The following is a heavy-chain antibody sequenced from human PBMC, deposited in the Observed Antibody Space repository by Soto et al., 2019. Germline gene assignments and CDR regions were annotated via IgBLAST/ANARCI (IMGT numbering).Heavy chain of an antibody. CDR1: VGTFSSYA. D-gene: IGHD3-3*01. Sequence: QVQLVQSGAEVKKPGSSVKVSCKASVGTFSSYAISWVRQAPGQGLEWMGGIIPIFGTANYAQKFQGRVTITADESTSTAYMELSSLRSEDTAVYYCARDVIPGVVIEPSPQDYWGQGTLVTVSS. V-gene: IGHV1-69*01. J-gene: IGHJ4*02. CDR2: IIPIFGTA. CDR3: ARDVIPGVVIEPSPQDY.